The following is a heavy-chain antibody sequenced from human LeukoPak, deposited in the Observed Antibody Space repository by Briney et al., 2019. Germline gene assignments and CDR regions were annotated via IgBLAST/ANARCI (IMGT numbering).Heavy chain of an antibody. Sequence: PSETLSLTCTVSGGSINRSSRYYWGWIRQPPGKGLEWIGSIFYSGSTYYNLSLKSRVTISVDTSNSQFSLKLTSVTAADTAVYYCARHVPSTIFFNWFDPWGQGTLVTVSS. CDR3: ARHVPSTIFFNWFDP. D-gene: IGHD3-3*01. CDR2: IFYSGST. CDR1: GGSINRSSRYY. V-gene: IGHV4-39*01. J-gene: IGHJ5*02.